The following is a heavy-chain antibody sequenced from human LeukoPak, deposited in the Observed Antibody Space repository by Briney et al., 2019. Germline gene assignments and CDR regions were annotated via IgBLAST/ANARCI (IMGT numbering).Heavy chain of an antibody. J-gene: IGHJ5*02. CDR2: IYYSGST. CDR1: GGSISSGGYS. D-gene: IGHD5-24*01. CDR3: ARHVLGGQRWQTINWLDP. Sequence: PSQTLSLTCAVSGGSISSGGYSWSWIRQPPGKGLEWIGYIYYSGSTNYNPSLKSRVTISVDTSKKQFSLKLSSVTAADTAVYYCARHVLGGQRWQTINWLDPWGQGTLVTVSS. V-gene: IGHV4-30-4*07.